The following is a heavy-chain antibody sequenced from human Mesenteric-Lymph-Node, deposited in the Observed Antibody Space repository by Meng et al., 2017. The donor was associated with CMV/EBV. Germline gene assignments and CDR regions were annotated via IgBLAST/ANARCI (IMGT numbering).Heavy chain of an antibody. Sequence: GESLNTSCAASGFTFSSYGMHWVRQAPGKVLEWVAVIWYDGSNKYYPDYVKGRFTISRDNSKNTMYLQMNSLRGEETAVYYCAKEHHGGWTYYYYCMDVWGQGTTVTVSS. CDR2: IWYDGSNK. D-gene: IGHD6-19*01. CDR1: GFTFSSYG. CDR3: AKEHHGGWTYYYYCMDV. V-gene: IGHV3-33*06. J-gene: IGHJ6*02.